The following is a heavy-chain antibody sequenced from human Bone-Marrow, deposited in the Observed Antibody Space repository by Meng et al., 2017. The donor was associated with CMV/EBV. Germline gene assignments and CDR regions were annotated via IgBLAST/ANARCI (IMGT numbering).Heavy chain of an antibody. J-gene: IGHJ6*02. D-gene: IGHD3-3*01. CDR1: GYTFTGYY. CDR3: ARGGLRIKFFGGATHRGMEV. V-gene: IGHV1-2*02. Sequence: SVKVSGKASGYTFTGYYMHWVRQAPGQGLEWMGWINPNSGGTNYAQKFQGRVTMTRDTSISTAYMELSSLRSEDTAVYYCARGGLRIKFFGGATHRGMEVWGQGTTVTVSS. CDR2: INPNSGGT.